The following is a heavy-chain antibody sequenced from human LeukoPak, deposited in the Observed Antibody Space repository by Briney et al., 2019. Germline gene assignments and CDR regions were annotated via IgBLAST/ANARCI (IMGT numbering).Heavy chain of an antibody. CDR3: AREEYHCSSTSCYRSNDY. D-gene: IGHD2-2*02. J-gene: IGHJ4*02. V-gene: IGHV1-2*02. CDR2: INPNSGGT. Sequence: APVKVSCKASGYTFTGYYMHWVRQAPGQGLEWMGWINPNSGGTNYAQKFQGRVTMTRDTSISTAYMELSRLRSDDTAVYYCAREEYHCSSTSCYRSNDYWGQGTLVTVSS. CDR1: GYTFTGYY.